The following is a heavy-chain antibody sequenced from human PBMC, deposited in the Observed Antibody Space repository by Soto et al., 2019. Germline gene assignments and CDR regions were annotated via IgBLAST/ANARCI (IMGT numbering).Heavy chain of an antibody. CDR2: IYYSGST. J-gene: IGHJ3*02. CDR3: AILVSKRGNAFDI. Sequence: QLQLQESGPGLVKPSETLSLTCTVSGGSISSSSYYWGWIRQPPGKGLAWIGSIYYSGSTYYNPSLKSRFTLSVDTSMIRFSLKLSSVTAADTAVYYCAILVSKRGNAFDIWGQGTMVTVSS. V-gene: IGHV4-39*01. CDR1: GGSISSSSYY. D-gene: IGHD3-10*01.